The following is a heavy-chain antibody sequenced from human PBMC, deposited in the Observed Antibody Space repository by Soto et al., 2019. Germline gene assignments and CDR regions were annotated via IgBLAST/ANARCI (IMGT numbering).Heavy chain of an antibody. Sequence: QVQLVQSGAEVKKPGSSVNVSCKAYGGTFSSYAISWVRQAPGQGLEWRGGIMPIFGTANYAQKFQGRVTITANESTSTDYIELSSLRAEDTAEYDCARQDIRGIEAAGSYWGSHYYGMDGWGQGTTVTVSS. CDR2: IMPIFGTA. V-gene: IGHV1-69*01. D-gene: IGHD6-13*01. J-gene: IGHJ6*02. CDR1: GGTFSSYA. CDR3: ARQDIRGIEAAGSYWGSHYYGMDG.